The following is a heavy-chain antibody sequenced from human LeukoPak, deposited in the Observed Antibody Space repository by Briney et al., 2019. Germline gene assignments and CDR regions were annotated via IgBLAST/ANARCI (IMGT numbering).Heavy chain of an antibody. CDR2: ISAYNGNT. CDR3: ARDFGVLGGAKRFDY. V-gene: IGHV1-18*01. Sequence: ASVKVSCKASGYTFTSYGISWVRQAPGQGLEWMGWISAYNGNTNYAQKLQGRVTMTTDTSTSTAYMELRSLRSDDTAVYYCARDFGVLGGAKRFDYWGQGTLVTVSS. CDR1: GYTFTSYG. J-gene: IGHJ4*02. D-gene: IGHD3-10*01.